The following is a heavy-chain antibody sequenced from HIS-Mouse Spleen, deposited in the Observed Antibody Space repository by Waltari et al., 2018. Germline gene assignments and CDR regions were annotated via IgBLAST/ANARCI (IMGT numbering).Heavy chain of an antibody. CDR1: GGSFRGYY. J-gene: IGHJ2*01. CDR3: ARVRTGDPSYWYFDL. D-gene: IGHD7-27*01. CDR2: INHSGST. Sequence: QVQLQQWGAGLLKPSETLSLTCACSGGSFRGYYWMWSRQPPGKGLEWIGEINHSGSTNYNPSLKSRVPISVDTSKNQFSLKLSSVTAADTAVYYCARVRTGDPSYWYFDLWGRGTLVTVSS. V-gene: IGHV4-34*01.